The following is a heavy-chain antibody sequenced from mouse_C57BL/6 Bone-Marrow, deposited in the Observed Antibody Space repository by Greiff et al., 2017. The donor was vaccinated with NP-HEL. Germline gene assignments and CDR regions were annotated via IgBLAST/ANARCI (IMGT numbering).Heavy chain of an antibody. V-gene: IGHV1-15*01. J-gene: IGHJ2*01. D-gene: IGHD1-1*01. Sequence: QVQLQQSGAELVRPGASVTLSCKASGYTFTDYEMHWVKQTPVHGLEWIGAIDPETGGTAYNQKFKGKALLTADKSSSTAYMELRSLTSEDSAVYYCTNYYGRDYWGQGTTLTVSS. CDR3: TNYYGRDY. CDR1: GYTFTDYE. CDR2: IDPETGGT.